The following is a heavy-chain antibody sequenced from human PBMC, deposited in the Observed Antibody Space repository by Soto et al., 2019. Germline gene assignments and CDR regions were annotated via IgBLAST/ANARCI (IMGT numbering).Heavy chain of an antibody. CDR2: INAGNGNT. V-gene: IGHV1-3*01. D-gene: IGHD1-26*01. J-gene: IGHJ6*02. CDR3: VRDFVGASYYYYYYGMDV. CDR1: GYTFTSYA. Sequence: ASVKGSCKASGYTFTSYAMHWGRQAPGQRLEWMGWINAGNGNTKYSQKFQGRVTITRDTSASTAYMELSSLRSEDTAVYYCVRDFVGASYYYYYYGMDVWGQGTTVTVSS.